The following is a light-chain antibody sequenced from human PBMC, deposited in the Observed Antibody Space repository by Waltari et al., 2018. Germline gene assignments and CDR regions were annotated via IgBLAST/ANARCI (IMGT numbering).Light chain of an antibody. Sequence: DIQMTQSPLSLSASVGDRVTVTCRASQSVSTHLNWYQHKPGKAPELLVYSASFLETGVPSRFSAGGSGTDFNVTITAVQPEDFATYYCQETYTPPWTFGPGTRLEIK. CDR1: QSVSTH. CDR3: QETYTPPWT. CDR2: SAS. V-gene: IGKV1-39*01. J-gene: IGKJ1*01.